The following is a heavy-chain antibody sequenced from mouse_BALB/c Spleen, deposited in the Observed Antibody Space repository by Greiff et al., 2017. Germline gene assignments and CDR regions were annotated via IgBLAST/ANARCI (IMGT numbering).Heavy chain of an antibody. V-gene: IGHV1S56*01. CDR2: IYPGNVNT. CDR1: GYTFTSYY. J-gene: IGHJ4*01. D-gene: IGHD2-3*01. CDR3: ARDGPCMDY. Sequence: QVQLQQSGPELVKPGASVRISCKASGYTFTSYYIHWVKQRPGQGLEWIGWIYPGNVNTKYNEKFKGKATLTADKSSSTAYMQLSSLTSEDSAVYFCARDGPCMDYWGQGTSVTVSS.